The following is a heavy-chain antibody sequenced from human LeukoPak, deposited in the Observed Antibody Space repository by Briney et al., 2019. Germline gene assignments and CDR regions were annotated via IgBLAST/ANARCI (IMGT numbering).Heavy chain of an antibody. CDR2: IFYTGST. J-gene: IGHJ4*02. CDR3: ARQRYTALVFDY. Sequence: PSETLSLTCTVSGVSITSYYWSWIRQPPGQGLEWIGYIFYTGSTKSNPSLESRVTISVDTSKNPLSLNLSSVTAADTAVYYCARQRYTALVFDYWGQGTLVTVSS. CDR1: GVSITSYY. D-gene: IGHD5-18*01. V-gene: IGHV4-59*08.